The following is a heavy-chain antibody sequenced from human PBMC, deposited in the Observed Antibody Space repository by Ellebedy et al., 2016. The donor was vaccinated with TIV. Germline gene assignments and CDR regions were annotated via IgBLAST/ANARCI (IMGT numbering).Heavy chain of an antibody. CDR2: IGGLDTAT. Sequence: GESLKISXAASGLTFSVYAMTWVRQAPGKGLEWISTIGGLDTATHYADSVKGRFTISRDNSKDTLYLQMNSLRVEDTAVYYCGRDGVWGGDYWGQGTLVTVSA. CDR3: GRDGVWGGDY. CDR1: GLTFSVYA. J-gene: IGHJ4*02. V-gene: IGHV3-23*01. D-gene: IGHD2-8*01.